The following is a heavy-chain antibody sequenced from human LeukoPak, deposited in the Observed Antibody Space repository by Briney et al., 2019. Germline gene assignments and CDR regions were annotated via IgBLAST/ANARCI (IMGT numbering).Heavy chain of an antibody. CDR2: IYYSGST. Sequence: SQTLSLTCTVSGGSISSGDYYWSWVRQPPGKGLEWIGYIYYSGSTYYNPSLKSRVTISVDTSKNQFSLKLSSVTAADTAVYYCAREAPDYAFDIWGQGTMVTVSS. CDR3: AREAPDYAFDI. J-gene: IGHJ3*02. CDR1: GGSISSGDYY. V-gene: IGHV4-30-4*01.